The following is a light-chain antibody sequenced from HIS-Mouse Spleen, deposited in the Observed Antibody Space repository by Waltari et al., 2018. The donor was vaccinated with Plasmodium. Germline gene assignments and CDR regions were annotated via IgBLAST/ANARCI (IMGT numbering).Light chain of an antibody. CDR3: AAWDDSLSGRV. J-gene: IGLJ3*02. Sequence: QSVLTQPPSASGTPGQRVTISCSGRSSNIGSNYVYWYPQLPGTAPKLLIYRNKQRPSGVPDRFSGSKSGTSASLAISGLRSEDEADYYCAAWDDSLSGRVFGGGTKLTVL. CDR1: SSNIGSNY. CDR2: RNK. V-gene: IGLV1-47*01.